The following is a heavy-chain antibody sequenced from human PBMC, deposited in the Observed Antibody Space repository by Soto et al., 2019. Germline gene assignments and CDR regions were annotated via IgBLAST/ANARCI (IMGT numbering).Heavy chain of an antibody. V-gene: IGHV4-39*01. D-gene: IGHD5-18*01. CDR1: GGSISSSSYY. CDR3: XRHRGTGPAVVTSYFDY. Sequence: PSGTLSLTCTVSGGSISSSSYYLGWVRQPPGKELESIGSIYYSGSTYYNPSLKSRVTICLDSSKRRFCLRLSSVTAADTAVYYCXRHRGTGPAVVTSYFDYWGQGTLVTVSS. CDR2: IYYSGST. J-gene: IGHJ4*02.